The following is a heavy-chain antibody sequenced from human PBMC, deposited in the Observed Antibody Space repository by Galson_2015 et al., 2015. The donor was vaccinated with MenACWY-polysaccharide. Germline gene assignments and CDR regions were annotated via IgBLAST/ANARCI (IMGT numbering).Heavy chain of an antibody. Sequence: SVKVSCKASGYTFTSYGINWIRQAPGQGLEWLGWISAYNGNINFAPSFQVRLTMTMDKSTSTAFMELRSLRSDDTAVYYCARGLPSGIAARPSWFDYWGQGVLVTVSS. D-gene: IGHD6-6*01. CDR2: ISAYNGNI. CDR3: ARGLPSGIAARPSWFDY. V-gene: IGHV1-18*01. CDR1: GYTFTSYG. J-gene: IGHJ5*01.